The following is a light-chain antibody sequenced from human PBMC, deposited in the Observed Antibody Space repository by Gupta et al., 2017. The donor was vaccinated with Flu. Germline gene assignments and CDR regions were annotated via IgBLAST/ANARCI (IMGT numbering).Light chain of an antibody. CDR1: QSITGW. Sequence: PATLSASVGDRVTITCRASQSITGWLAWYQQKPGKAPKLLIYKTSNLESGVPSRFSGSGSGTEFTLTISSLQPDDFATYYCQQYTSYTGTFGQGTKVEIK. J-gene: IGKJ1*01. CDR3: QQYTSYTGT. CDR2: KTS. V-gene: IGKV1-5*03.